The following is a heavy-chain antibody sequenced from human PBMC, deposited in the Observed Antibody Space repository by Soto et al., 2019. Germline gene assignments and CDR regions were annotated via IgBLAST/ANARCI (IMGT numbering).Heavy chain of an antibody. V-gene: IGHV4-31*03. J-gene: IGHJ3*02. Sequence: QGQLQESGPGLVKPSQTLFLTCTVSGGSISSGGSYWGWIRQHPGKGLEWIGYIDNSGTSYYNPSLKSRLTISVATSNNQFSLHLSSVTAADTAVYYCARVGISGTIDAFDIWGQGTMVTVSS. D-gene: IGHD1-20*01. CDR3: ARVGISGTIDAFDI. CDR1: GGSISSGGSY. CDR2: IDNSGTS.